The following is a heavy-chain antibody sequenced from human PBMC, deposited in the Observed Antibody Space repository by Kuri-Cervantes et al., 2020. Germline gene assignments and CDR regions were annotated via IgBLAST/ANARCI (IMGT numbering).Heavy chain of an antibody. CDR3: ARDGSVGADYYYYGMDV. D-gene: IGHD1-26*01. Sequence: GGSLRLSCAASGFTFSSYAMHWVRQAPGKGLEWVAVISYDGSNKYYADSVKGRFTISRDNSQNTLYLQMNSLRAEDTAVYYCARDGSVGADYYYYGMDVWGQGTTVTVSS. CDR2: ISYDGSNK. CDR1: GFTFSSYA. J-gene: IGHJ6*02. V-gene: IGHV3-30-3*01.